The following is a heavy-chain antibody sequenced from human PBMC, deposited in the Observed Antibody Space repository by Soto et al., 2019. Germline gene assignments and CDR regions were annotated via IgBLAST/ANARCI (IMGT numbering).Heavy chain of an antibody. CDR3: ARGIQYDILTGKEFDP. Sequence: SETLSLTCTVSGGSISSGGYYWSWIRQHPGKGLEWIGYIYYSGSTYYNPSLKSRVTISVDTSKNQFSLKLSSVTAADTAVYYCARGIQYDILTGKEFDPWGQGTLVTVSS. CDR1: GGSISSGGYY. J-gene: IGHJ5*02. CDR2: IYYSGST. D-gene: IGHD3-9*01. V-gene: IGHV4-31*03.